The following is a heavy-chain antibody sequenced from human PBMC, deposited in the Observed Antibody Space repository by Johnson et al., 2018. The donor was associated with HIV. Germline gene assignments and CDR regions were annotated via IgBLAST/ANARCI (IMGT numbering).Heavy chain of an antibody. CDR1: GFTFDDYA. CDR2: ISWNSGSI. V-gene: IGHV3-9*01. J-gene: IGHJ3*02. D-gene: IGHD1-26*01. Sequence: VLFVESGGGLVQPGRSLRLSCAASGFTFDDYAMHWVRQAPGKGLEWVSGISWNSGSIGYADSVTGRFPISRDNAKNSLYMQMNSLRAEDTALYYCAKDRAISGSYLRDAFDIWGQGTMVTVPS. CDR3: AKDRAISGSYLRDAFDI.